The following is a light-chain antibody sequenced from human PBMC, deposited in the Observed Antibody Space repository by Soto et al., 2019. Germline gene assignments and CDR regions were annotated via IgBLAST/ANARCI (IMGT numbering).Light chain of an antibody. V-gene: IGKV3-15*01. CDR2: GAS. CDR3: QQYNSYPVT. J-gene: IGKJ1*01. CDR1: QSVGSN. Sequence: EIVLTQSPATLSLSPGERATLSCRASQSVGSNLAWYQQKPGQAPRLLISGASTGATGVPATFSGSGSGTEFTLTISSLQPDDFATYYCQQYNSYPVTFGQGTKVDIK.